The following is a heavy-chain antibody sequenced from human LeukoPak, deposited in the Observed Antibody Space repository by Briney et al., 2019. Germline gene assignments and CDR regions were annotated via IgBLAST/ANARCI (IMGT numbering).Heavy chain of an antibody. J-gene: IGHJ4*02. CDR2: INPNSGDT. CDR3: AKNPYEYYFDY. V-gene: IGHV1-2*02. D-gene: IGHD5-12*01. CDR1: GYTFTGYY. Sequence: GSVKVSCKASGYTFTGYYMHWVRQAPGQGLEWMGWINPNSGDTNYAQKFQGRVTTTRDTSIRTAYMELSGLRSDDTAVYYCAKNPYEYYFDYWGQGTLVTVSS.